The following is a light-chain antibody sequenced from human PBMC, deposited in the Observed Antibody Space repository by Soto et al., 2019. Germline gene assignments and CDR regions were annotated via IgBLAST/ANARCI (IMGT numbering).Light chain of an antibody. V-gene: IGKV3D-15*01. J-gene: IGKJ1*01. CDR1: QSVTTR. CDR2: GAS. Sequence: ENVLTQSPGTLSLSPGESATLSCRASQSVTTRLAWYQHKPGQAPTLLMSGASNRASGVPARFSGSGSGTEFTLTISSLQSEDFAVYYCQQYNNWPRTFGQGTKV. CDR3: QQYNNWPRT.